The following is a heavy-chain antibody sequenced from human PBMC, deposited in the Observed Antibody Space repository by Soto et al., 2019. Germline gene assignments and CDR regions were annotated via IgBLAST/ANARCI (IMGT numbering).Heavy chain of an antibody. CDR3: AILGGTYYAFDV. Sequence: EVQLFDSGGGLVQPGGSLRLSCAASGFSFTTHAMAWVRQAPGKGLEWVSAIGGRGRDTYYADSMKGRFTISRDNSRNTLYLQMNSLRAEDTAVYYCAILGGTYYAFDVWGQGTLVTVSS. D-gene: IGHD1-26*01. CDR1: GFSFTTHA. J-gene: IGHJ3*01. V-gene: IGHV3-23*01. CDR2: IGGRGRDT.